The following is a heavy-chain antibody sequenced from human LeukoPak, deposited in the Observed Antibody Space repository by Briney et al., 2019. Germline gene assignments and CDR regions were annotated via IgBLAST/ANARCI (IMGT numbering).Heavy chain of an antibody. Sequence: PGGSLRLSCAASGFTFSSYGMHWVRQAPGKGLEWVAFIRYDGSNKYYADSVKGRFTISRDNSKNTLYLQMNSLRAEDTAVYYCAKGFYDSSGYSDYWGQGTLVTVSS. CDR2: IRYDGSNK. CDR1: GFTFSSYG. J-gene: IGHJ4*02. V-gene: IGHV3-30*02. D-gene: IGHD3-22*01. CDR3: AKGFYDSSGYSDY.